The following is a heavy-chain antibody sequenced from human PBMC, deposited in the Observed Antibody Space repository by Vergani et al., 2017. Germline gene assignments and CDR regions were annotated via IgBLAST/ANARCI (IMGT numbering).Heavy chain of an antibody. J-gene: IGHJ4*02. CDR3: ARNPAAIGACDY. Sequence: SGFTFGDYGMSWFRQAPGKGLEWVGFIRSKAYDGTTEYAASVKGRFTISRDDSKSTAYLQWSSLKASDTAMYYCARNPAAIGACDYWGQGTLVTVSS. V-gene: IGHV3-49*03. CDR1: GFTFGDYG. CDR2: IRSKAYDGTT. D-gene: IGHD2-2*02.